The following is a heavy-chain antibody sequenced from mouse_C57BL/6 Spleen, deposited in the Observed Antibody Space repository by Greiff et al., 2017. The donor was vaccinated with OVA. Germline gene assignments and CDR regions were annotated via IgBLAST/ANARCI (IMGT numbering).Heavy chain of an antibody. CDR1: GFSLTSYG. V-gene: IGHV2-5*01. J-gene: IGHJ3*01. D-gene: IGHD1-1*01. CDR3: AKTDYYVSSYFAY. Sequence: QVQLQQSGPGLVQPSQSLSITCTVSGFSLTSYGVHWVRQSPGKGLEWLGVIWRGGSTDYNAAFMSRLSITKDNSKSQVFFKMNSLQADDTAIYYCAKTDYYVSSYFAYWGQGTLVTVSA. CDR2: IWRGGST.